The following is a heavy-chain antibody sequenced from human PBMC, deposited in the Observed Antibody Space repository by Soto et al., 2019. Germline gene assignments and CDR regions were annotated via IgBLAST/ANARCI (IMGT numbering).Heavy chain of an antibody. V-gene: IGHV1-69*12. J-gene: IGHJ6*02. D-gene: IGHD5-18*01. CDR1: GGTFSSYA. CDR3: ANHPMVKNSANDGLAA. Sequence: QVQLVQSGAEVKKPGSSVKVSCKASGGTFSSYAISWVRQAPGQGLEWMGGIIPIFGTANYAQKFQGRVTIPAVESRSKATMEMTTLRSEAKPGNYCANHPMVKNSANDGLAAWGQGTTFT. CDR2: IIPIFGTA.